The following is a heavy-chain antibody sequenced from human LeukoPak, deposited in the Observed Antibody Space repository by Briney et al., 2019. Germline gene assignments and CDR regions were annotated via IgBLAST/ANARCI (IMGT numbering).Heavy chain of an antibody. CDR1: GYTFTSYY. J-gene: IGHJ4*02. V-gene: IGHV1-46*01. CDR2: INPSGGST. CDR3: ARAPPMAVFDY. Sequence: ASVKVSCKASGYTFTSYYMHWVRQAPGQGLEWMGIINPSGGSTSYAQKFQGRVTMTRDMSTSTVYMELSSLRSEDTAVYYCARAPPMAVFDYWGQGTLVTVSS. D-gene: IGHD3-10*01.